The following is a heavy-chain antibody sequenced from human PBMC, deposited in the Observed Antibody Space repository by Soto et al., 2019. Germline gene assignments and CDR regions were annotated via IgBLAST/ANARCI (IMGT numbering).Heavy chain of an antibody. Sequence: GGSLRLSCAASGFSFGNYALSWVRQAPGKGLEWVSTISGSDGKTFYADSVKGRFSISRDTSQSTLYLQMNSLRADDTAMYYCARWSYLDYWGQGTRVTVSS. CDR3: ARWSYLDY. D-gene: IGHD3-3*01. V-gene: IGHV3-23*01. J-gene: IGHJ4*02. CDR2: ISGSDGKT. CDR1: GFSFGNYA.